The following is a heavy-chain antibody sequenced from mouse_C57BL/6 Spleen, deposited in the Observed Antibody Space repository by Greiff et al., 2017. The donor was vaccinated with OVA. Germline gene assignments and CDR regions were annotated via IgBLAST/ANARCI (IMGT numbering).Heavy chain of an antibody. D-gene: IGHD2-5*01. CDR1: GFSLTSYG. V-gene: IGHV2-2*01. J-gene: IGHJ4*01. CDR3: ADSNYVSYAMDY. CDR2: IWSGGST. Sequence: QVQLKESGPGLVQPSQSLSITCTVSGFSLTSYGVHWVRQSPGKGLEWLGVIWSGGSTDYNAAFISRLSISKDNSKSQVFFKMNSLQADDTAIYYCADSNYVSYAMDYWGQGTSVTVSS.